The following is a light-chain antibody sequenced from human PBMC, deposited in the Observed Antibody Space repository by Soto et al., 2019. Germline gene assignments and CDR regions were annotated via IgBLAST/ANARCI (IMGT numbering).Light chain of an antibody. CDR1: SSDVGSYNR. Sequence: QSALTQPPSVSGSPGQSVTISCTGTSSDVGSYNRVSWYQQPPGTAPKLMIHEVSNRPSGVPDRFSVSKSGNTASLTISGLQAEDEADYYCSSYTSSSTLVFGGGTKVTVL. J-gene: IGLJ2*01. CDR2: EVS. CDR3: SSYTSSSTLV. V-gene: IGLV2-18*02.